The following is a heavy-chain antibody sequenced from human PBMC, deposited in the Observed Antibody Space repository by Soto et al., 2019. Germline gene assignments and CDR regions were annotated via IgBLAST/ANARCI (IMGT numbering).Heavy chain of an antibody. CDR2: ISGSGGDA. Sequence: EVQLLESGGGLVQPGGSLRLSCKVSGFTFRDYAMSWVRQAPGKGLEWVSDISGSGGDARYADSVKGRFTISRDNSRDTLFLQLNSLRVDDRAVYYCGKERRGSGWSVCNFWGQGTRVTVPS. CDR3: GKERRGSGWSVCNF. CDR1: GFTFRDYA. V-gene: IGHV3-23*01. D-gene: IGHD6-19*01. J-gene: IGHJ4*02.